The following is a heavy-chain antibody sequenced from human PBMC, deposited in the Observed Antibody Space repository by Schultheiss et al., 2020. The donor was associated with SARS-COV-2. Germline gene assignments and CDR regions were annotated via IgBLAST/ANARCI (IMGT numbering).Heavy chain of an antibody. CDR1: EEKFSSDA. J-gene: IGHJ2*01. CDR3: ARDRYDFWSGYVSYWYFDL. D-gene: IGHD3-3*01. Sequence: SVKVSCKNYEEKFSSDARSWVRQAPGQGLEWMGGIIPIFGTANYAQKFQGRVTITADESTSTAYMELSSLRSEDTAVYYCARDRYDFWSGYVSYWYFDLWGRGTLVTVSS. V-gene: IGHV1-69*13. CDR2: IIPIFGTA.